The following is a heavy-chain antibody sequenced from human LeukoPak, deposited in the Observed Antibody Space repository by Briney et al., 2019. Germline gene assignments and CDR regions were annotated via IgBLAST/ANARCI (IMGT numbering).Heavy chain of an antibody. CDR1: GFAFSAYW. CDR3: AAWGLHNY. V-gene: IGHV3-7*01. D-gene: IGHD7-27*01. Sequence: GGSLRLSCSASGFAFSAYWMNWVRQAPGKGPEWVANIDLGGSAKSYVDSVKGRCTISRDNANNSLYPQMNSLRVEDTAVYHCAAWGLHNYWGQGTLVTVSS. J-gene: IGHJ4*02. CDR2: IDLGGSAK.